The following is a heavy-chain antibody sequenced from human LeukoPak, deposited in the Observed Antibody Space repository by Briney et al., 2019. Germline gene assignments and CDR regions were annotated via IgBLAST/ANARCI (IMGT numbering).Heavy chain of an antibody. J-gene: IGHJ3*02. D-gene: IGHD1-1*01. V-gene: IGHV3-23*01. CDR1: GFTFSSYG. CDR2: ISGSGANT. CDR3: VRDDPGVQQERRLSPFDI. Sequence: GGSLRLSCIASGFTFSSYGMSWVRQAPGKGLEWVSAISGSGANTYYADSVKGRLTISRDDAKSSLYLQMDSLRVEDTALYYCVRDDPGVQQERRLSPFDIWGQGTMVTVSS.